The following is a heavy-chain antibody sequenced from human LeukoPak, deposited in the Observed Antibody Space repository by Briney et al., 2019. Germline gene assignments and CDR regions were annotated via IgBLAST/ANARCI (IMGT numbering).Heavy chain of an antibody. CDR2: ISSSSSYI. Sequence: GGSLRVSCAASGFTFSSYNMNWVRQAPGKGLEWVSSISSSSSYIYYADSVKGRFTISRDNAKNSLYLQMNSLRAEDTAVYYCARVDSSSSFDYWGQGTLVTVSS. V-gene: IGHV3-21*01. D-gene: IGHD6-6*01. CDR1: GFTFSSYN. CDR3: ARVDSSSSFDY. J-gene: IGHJ4*02.